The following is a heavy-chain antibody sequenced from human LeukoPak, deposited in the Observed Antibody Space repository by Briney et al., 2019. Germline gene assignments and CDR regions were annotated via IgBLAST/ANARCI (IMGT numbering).Heavy chain of an antibody. CDR3: ARGGGTIYMFDY. Sequence: GGSLRLSCAASGFTFNRYWMHWVRQVPGKGLVWVSRINSDGSSTTYADSVKGRFTISRDNAGNTLYLQMNSLRAEDTAVYYCARGGGTIYMFDYWGQGTLVTVSS. CDR2: INSDGSST. V-gene: IGHV3-74*01. D-gene: IGHD2/OR15-2a*01. CDR1: GFTFNRYW. J-gene: IGHJ4*02.